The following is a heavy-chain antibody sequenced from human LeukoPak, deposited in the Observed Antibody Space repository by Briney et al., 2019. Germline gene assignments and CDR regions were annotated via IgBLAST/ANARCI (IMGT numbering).Heavy chain of an antibody. Sequence: PSETLSLTCAVHGGSLSNYYWSWIRQPPGKGLEWIGEINHTGDTQYNPSLKSRVTVSVDTSKNQFSLKMTSVTAADTAVYYCARGPDSGSYYAWFDPWGQGTLVTVSS. J-gene: IGHJ5*02. CDR1: GGSLSNYY. D-gene: IGHD1-26*01. CDR2: INHTGDT. CDR3: ARGPDSGSYYAWFDP. V-gene: IGHV4-34*01.